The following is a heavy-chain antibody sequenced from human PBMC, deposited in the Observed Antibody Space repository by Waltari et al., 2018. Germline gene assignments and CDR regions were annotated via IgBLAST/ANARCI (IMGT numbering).Heavy chain of an antibody. CDR2: IYTSGST. Sequence: QVQLQESGPGLVKPSQTLSLTCTVSGGSIRSGSYYWSWLRQPAGKGLEWIGYIYTSGSTNYNPSLKSRVTISVDTSKNQFSLKLSSVTAADTAVYYCAREDYGDYVLDYWGQGTLVTVSS. CDR1: GGSIRSGSYY. D-gene: IGHD4-17*01. CDR3: AREDYGDYVLDY. V-gene: IGHV4-61*09. J-gene: IGHJ4*02.